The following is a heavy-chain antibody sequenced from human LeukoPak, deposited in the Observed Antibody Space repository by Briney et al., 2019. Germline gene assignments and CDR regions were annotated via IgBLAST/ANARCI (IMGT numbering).Heavy chain of an antibody. CDR3: ATAVAATRFDY. J-gene: IGHJ4*02. V-gene: IGHV1-2*02. Sequence: ASVKVSCTASGYTFTAYYIHWVRQAPGQGLEWMGWISPNSGDTKYAQKFQGRVTMTRDTSITTAYMELSSLRSDDTAVYYCATAVAATRFDYWGQGTLVTVSS. CDR2: ISPNSGDT. CDR1: GYTFTAYY. D-gene: IGHD2-15*01.